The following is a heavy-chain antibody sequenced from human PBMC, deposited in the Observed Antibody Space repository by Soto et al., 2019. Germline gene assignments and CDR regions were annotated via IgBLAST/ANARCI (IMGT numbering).Heavy chain of an antibody. CDR3: ARSAQYSSSYIDY. CDR1: GFTFSSYG. D-gene: IGHD6-6*01. CDR2: IWYDGSNK. J-gene: IGHJ4*02. V-gene: IGHV3-33*01. Sequence: GGSLRLSCAASGFTFSSYGMHWVRQAPGKGLEWVAVIWYDGSNKYYADSVKGRFTISRDNSKNTLYLQMNSLRAEDTAVYYCARSAQYSSSYIDYWGQGTLVTVSS.